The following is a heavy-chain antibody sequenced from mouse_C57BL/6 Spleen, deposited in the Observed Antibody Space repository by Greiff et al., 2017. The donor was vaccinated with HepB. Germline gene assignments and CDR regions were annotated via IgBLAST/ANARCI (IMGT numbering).Heavy chain of an antibody. J-gene: IGHJ1*03. CDR1: GYTFTSYW. D-gene: IGHD1-1*01. Sequence: QVQLQQPGAELVKPGASVKLSCKASGYTFTSYWMHWVKQRPGQGLEWIGMIHPNSGSTNYNEKFKSKATLTVDKSSSTAYMQLSSLTSEDSAVYYCARHITTVVARYFDVWGTGTTVTVSS. CDR3: ARHITTVVARYFDV. V-gene: IGHV1-64*01. CDR2: IHPNSGST.